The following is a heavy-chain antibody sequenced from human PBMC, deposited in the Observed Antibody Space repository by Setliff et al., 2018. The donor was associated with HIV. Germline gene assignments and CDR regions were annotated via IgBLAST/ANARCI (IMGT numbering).Heavy chain of an antibody. CDR1: GYTFTSYA. Sequence: GASVKVSCKASGYTFTSYAMHWVRQAPGQRLEWMGWINAGNGNTKYSQKFQGRVTITRDTSASTAYMELSSLRSEDTAVYYCARRGGDTGYSYGARDAFDIWGQGTMVTVSS. CDR3: ARRGGDTGYSYGARDAFDI. D-gene: IGHD5-18*01. V-gene: IGHV1-3*01. CDR2: INAGNGNT. J-gene: IGHJ3*02.